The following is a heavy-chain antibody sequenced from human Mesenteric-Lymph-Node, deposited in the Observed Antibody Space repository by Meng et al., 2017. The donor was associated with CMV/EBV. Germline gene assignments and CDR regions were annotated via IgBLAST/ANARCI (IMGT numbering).Heavy chain of an antibody. J-gene: IGHJ3*02. V-gene: IGHV1-69*05. Sequence: SGGTFSSYAISWVRQAPGQGLEWMGGISPIFGTANYAQKFQGRVTITTDESTSTAYMELSSLRSEDTAVYYCAREAAAIHRGALDIWGQGTMVTVSS. CDR2: ISPIFGTA. D-gene: IGHD2-2*02. CDR3: AREAAAIHRGALDI. CDR1: GGTFSSYA.